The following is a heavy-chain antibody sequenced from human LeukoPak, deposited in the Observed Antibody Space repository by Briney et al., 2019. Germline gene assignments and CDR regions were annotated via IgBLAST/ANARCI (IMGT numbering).Heavy chain of an antibody. Sequence: SQTLSLTCTVSGGSISSGGYYWSWIRQPPGKGLEWIGYIYHSGSTYYNPSLKSRVTISVDRSKNQFSLKLSSVTAADTAVYYCATYSGGRYDYWGQGTLVTVSS. J-gene: IGHJ4*02. CDR1: GGSISSGGYY. D-gene: IGHD6-19*01. CDR3: ATYSGGRYDY. CDR2: IYHSGST. V-gene: IGHV4-30-2*01.